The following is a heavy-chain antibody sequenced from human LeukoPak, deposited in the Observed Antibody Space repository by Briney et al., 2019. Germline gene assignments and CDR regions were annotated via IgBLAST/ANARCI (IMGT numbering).Heavy chain of an antibody. J-gene: IGHJ6*03. D-gene: IGHD2-8*01. CDR1: GFTFSSYA. CDR3: ANGNRCTSPNCLGYYYFYMDV. V-gene: IGHV3-23*01. CDR2: FSGSGGTT. Sequence: GSLRLSCAASGFTFSSYAMNWVRQAPGRGLEWVSGFSGSGGTTYYADSVKGRFTISRDNSKNTLYLQMNSLRAEDAAVYYCANGNRCTSPNCLGYYYFYMDVWGKGTTVTVS.